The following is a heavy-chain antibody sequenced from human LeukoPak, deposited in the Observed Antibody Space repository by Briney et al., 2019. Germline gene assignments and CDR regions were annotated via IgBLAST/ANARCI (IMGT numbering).Heavy chain of an antibody. D-gene: IGHD3-16*02. J-gene: IGHJ6*03. Sequence: GGSLRLSCAASGFTFSSYGMHWVRQAPGKGLEGVAFIRYDGSNKYYADSVKGRFIISRDNSKNTLYLQMNSLRAEDTAVYYCAKDYYDYVWGSYRYGYYYYYYMDVWGKGTTVTVSS. CDR1: GFTFSSYG. V-gene: IGHV3-30*02. CDR3: AKDYYDYVWGSYRYGYYYYYYMDV. CDR2: IRYDGSNK.